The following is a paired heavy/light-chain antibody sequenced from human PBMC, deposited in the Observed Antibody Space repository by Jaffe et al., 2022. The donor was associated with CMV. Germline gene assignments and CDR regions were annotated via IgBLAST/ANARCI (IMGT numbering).Light chain of an antibody. J-gene: IGKJ4*01. Sequence: EIVLTQSPGTLSLSPGERATLSCRASQSVSSSYLAWYQQKPGQAPRLLIYGASSRATGIPDRFSGSGSGTDFTLTISRLEPEDFAVYYCQQYGSSPKLTFGGGTKVEIK. V-gene: IGKV3-20*01. CDR2: GAS. CDR3: QQYGSSPKLT. CDR1: QSVSSSY.
Heavy chain of an antibody. Sequence: QVQLQQWGAGLLKPSETLSLTCAVYGGSFSGYYWSWIRQPPGKGLEWIGEINHSGSTNYNPSLKSRVTISVDTSKNQFSLKLSSVTAADTAVYYCARGVLNYYDSSGYYFPAYYYYYMDVWGKGTTVTVSS. CDR2: INHSGST. J-gene: IGHJ6*03. CDR1: GGSFSGYY. V-gene: IGHV4-34*01. CDR3: ARGVLNYYDSSGYYFPAYYYYYMDV. D-gene: IGHD3-22*01.